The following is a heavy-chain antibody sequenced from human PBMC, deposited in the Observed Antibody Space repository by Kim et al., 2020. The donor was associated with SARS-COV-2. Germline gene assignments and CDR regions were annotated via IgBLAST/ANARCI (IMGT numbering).Heavy chain of an antibody. CDR2: INAGNGNT. CDR1: GYTFTSYA. CDR3: ARVHYYDSSGYYEVYYYGMEV. Sequence: ASVKVSCKASGYTFTSYAMHWVRQAPGQRLEWMGWINAGNGNTKYSQKFQGRVTITRDTSASTAYMELSSLRSEDTAVYYCARVHYYDSSGYYEVYYYGMEVWGQGTTVTVSS. J-gene: IGHJ6*02. D-gene: IGHD3-22*01. V-gene: IGHV1-3*01.